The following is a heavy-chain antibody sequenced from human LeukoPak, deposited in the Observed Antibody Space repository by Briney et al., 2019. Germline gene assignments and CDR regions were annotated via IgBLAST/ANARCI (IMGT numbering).Heavy chain of an antibody. CDR1: GFTFSTYS. Sequence: PGGSLRLSCAASGFTFSTYSMNWVRQAPGKGLEWVASISGSSSYTYYADSVKGRFTISRDNAKNSLYLQMNSLRAEDTAVYYCARDVIRSSSADWFDPWGQGTLVTVSS. D-gene: IGHD6-13*01. J-gene: IGHJ5*02. CDR2: ISGSSSYT. CDR3: ARDVIRSSSADWFDP. V-gene: IGHV3-21*01.